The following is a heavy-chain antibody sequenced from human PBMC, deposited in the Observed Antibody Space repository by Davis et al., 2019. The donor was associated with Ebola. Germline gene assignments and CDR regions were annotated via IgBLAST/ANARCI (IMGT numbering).Heavy chain of an antibody. CDR3: ARDQVAGSRYFDY. V-gene: IGHV3-33*08. CDR1: GFTFSNAW. D-gene: IGHD6-19*01. Sequence: PGGSLRLSCAASGFTFSNAWMSWVRQAPGKGLEWVAVIWYDGSNKYYADSVKGRFTISRDNSKNTLYLQMNSLRAEDTAVYYCARDQVAGSRYFDYWGQGTLVTVSS. CDR2: IWYDGSNK. J-gene: IGHJ4*02.